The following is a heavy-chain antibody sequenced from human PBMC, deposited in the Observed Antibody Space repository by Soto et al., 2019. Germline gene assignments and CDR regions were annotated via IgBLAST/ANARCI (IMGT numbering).Heavy chain of an antibody. CDR2: FDPEDGET. V-gene: IGHV1-24*01. D-gene: IGHD6-13*01. J-gene: IGHJ3*02. CDR1: GYTLTELS. CDR3: ATAMGQQPDAFDI. Sequence: GASVKVSCKVSGYTLTELSMHWLRQAPGKGLEWMGGFDPEDGETIYAQKFQGRVTMTEDTSTDTAYMELSSLRSEDTAVYYCATAMGQQPDAFDIWGQGTMVTVSS.